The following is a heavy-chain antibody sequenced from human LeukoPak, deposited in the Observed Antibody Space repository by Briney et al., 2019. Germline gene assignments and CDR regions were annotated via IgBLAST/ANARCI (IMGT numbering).Heavy chain of an antibody. CDR2: INPNSGGT. J-gene: IGHJ5*02. V-gene: IGHV1-2*02. CDR1: GYTFTGYY. CDR3: AREWYDCVWGSYRSPKGGWFDP. D-gene: IGHD3-16*02. Sequence: ASVKVSCKASGYTFTGYYMHWVRQAPGQGLEWMGWINPNSGGTNYAQKFQGRVTMTRDTSISTAYMELSRLRSDDTAVYYCAREWYDCVWGSYRSPKGGWFDPWGQGTLVTVSS.